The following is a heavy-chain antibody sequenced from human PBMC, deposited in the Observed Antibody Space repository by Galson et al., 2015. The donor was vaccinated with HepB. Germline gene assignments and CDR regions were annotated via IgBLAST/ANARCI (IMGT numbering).Heavy chain of an antibody. D-gene: IGHD6-19*01. CDR1: GFTFSSYG. CDR3: ARDGNVVRGWAVAALGWFDP. Sequence: SLRLSCAASGFTFSSYGMHWVRQAPGKGLEWVAVIWYDGSNKYYADSVKGRFTISRDNSKNTLYLQMNSLRAEDTAVYYCARDGNVVRGWAVAALGWFDPWGQGTLVTVSS. V-gene: IGHV3-33*01. J-gene: IGHJ5*02. CDR2: IWYDGSNK.